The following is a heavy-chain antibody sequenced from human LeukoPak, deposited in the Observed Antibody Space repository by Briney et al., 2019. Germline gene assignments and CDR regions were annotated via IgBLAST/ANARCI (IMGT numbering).Heavy chain of an antibody. Sequence: ASVKVSCKASGYTFTGYYMHWVRQAPGQGLEWMGWINPNSGGTNYAQKFQGRVTMTRDTSISTAYMELSRLRSDDTAVYYCARDFRYYDILTGYYTCYFDYWGQGTLVTVSS. CDR1: GYTFTGYY. CDR2: INPNSGGT. V-gene: IGHV1-2*02. D-gene: IGHD3-9*01. J-gene: IGHJ4*02. CDR3: ARDFRYYDILTGYYTCYFDY.